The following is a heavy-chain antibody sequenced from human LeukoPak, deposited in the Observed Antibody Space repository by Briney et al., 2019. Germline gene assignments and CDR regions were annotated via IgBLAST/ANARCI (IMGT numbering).Heavy chain of an antibody. Sequence: SSETLSLTCAVYGGSFSGYYWSWIRQPPGKGLEWIGEINHSGSTNYNPSLKSRVTISVDTSKNQFSLKLSSVTAADTAVYYCARYPIGTTRWNNWFDPWGQGTLVTVSS. CDR1: GGSFSGYY. CDR3: ARYPIGTTRWNNWFDP. CDR2: INHSGST. D-gene: IGHD1-7*01. J-gene: IGHJ5*02. V-gene: IGHV4-34*01.